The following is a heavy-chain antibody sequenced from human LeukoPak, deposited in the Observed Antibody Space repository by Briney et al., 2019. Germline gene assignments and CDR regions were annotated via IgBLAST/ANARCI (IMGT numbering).Heavy chain of an antibody. CDR2: IYPGDSDT. V-gene: IGHV5-51*01. CDR1: RYSFTSYW. J-gene: IGHJ4*02. CDR3: ARHSSGWYFDY. Sequence: GESLKISCKGSRYSFTSYWIGWVRQMPRQGLEWMVIIYPGDSDTRYSPSFQGQVTISADKSISTAYLQWSSLKAADTAMYYCARHSSGWYFDYWGQGTLVTVSS. D-gene: IGHD6-19*01.